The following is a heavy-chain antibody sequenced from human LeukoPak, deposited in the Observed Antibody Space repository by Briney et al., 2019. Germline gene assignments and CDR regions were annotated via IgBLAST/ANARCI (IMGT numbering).Heavy chain of an antibody. CDR1: GYSFTSYW. CDR2: IYPGDSDT. J-gene: IGHJ3*02. CDR3: ARRERSTTGEVLAFDI. Sequence: GESLKISCKGSGYSFTSYWIGWVRPMPGKGLEWMGIIYPGDSDTRYSPSFQGQVTISADKSISTAYLQWSSLKASDTAMYYCARRERSTTGEVLAFDIWGQGTMVTVSS. V-gene: IGHV5-51*01. D-gene: IGHD7-27*01.